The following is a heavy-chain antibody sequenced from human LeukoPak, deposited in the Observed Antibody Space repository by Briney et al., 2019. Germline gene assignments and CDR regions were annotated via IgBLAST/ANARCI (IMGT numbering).Heavy chain of an antibody. Sequence: ASVKVSCKASGGTLSSYAISWVRQAPGQGLEWMGRIIPILGIANYAQKFQGRVTITADKSTSTAYMELSSLRSEDTAVYYCARAGSGLDYWGQGTLVTVSS. CDR1: GGTLSSYA. CDR3: ARAGSGLDY. V-gene: IGHV1-69*04. CDR2: IIPILGIA. J-gene: IGHJ4*02. D-gene: IGHD2-15*01.